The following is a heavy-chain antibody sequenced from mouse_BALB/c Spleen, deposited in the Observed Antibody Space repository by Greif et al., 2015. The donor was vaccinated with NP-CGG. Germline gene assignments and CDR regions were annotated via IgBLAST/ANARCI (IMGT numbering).Heavy chain of an antibody. V-gene: IGHV1-7*01. CDR2: INPSTGYT. CDR1: GYTFTSYW. Sequence: QVKLKDSGAELAKPGASVKMSCKASGYTFTSYWMHWVKQRPGQGLEWIGYINPSTGYTEYNQKFKDKATLTADKSSSTAYMQLSSLTSEDSAVYYCARRTTATYFDYWGQGTTLTVSS. D-gene: IGHD1-2*01. CDR3: ARRTTATYFDY. J-gene: IGHJ2*01.